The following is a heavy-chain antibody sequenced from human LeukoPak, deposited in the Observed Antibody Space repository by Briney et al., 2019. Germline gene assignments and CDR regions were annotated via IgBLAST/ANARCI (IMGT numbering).Heavy chain of an antibody. J-gene: IGHJ4*02. Sequence: SETLSLTCAVYGGSFSGYYWSWIRQPPGKGLGWIGEIKHSGSTNYNPSLKSRVTISVDTSKNQFSLKLSSVTAADTAVYYCARLGVGGYSYGFFGYWGQGTLVTVSS. V-gene: IGHV4-34*01. CDR3: ARLGVGGYSYGFFGY. CDR1: GGSFSGYY. D-gene: IGHD5-18*01. CDR2: IKHSGST.